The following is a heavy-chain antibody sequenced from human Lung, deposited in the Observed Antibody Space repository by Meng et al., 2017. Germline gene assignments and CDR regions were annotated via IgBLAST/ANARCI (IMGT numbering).Heavy chain of an antibody. Sequence: QVQRQQWGEGLLKPSQTLSLTWVVAGGSISDYYWSWIPQPPGNGLEWIGENNHSGSSNYNPSLESRATISADTSQNNLSLKLSSVTAADSAVYYCARGPTTMAHDFDYWGQGTLVTVSS. CDR2: NNHSGSS. D-gene: IGHD4-11*01. CDR3: ARGPTTMAHDFDY. CDR1: GGSISDYY. V-gene: IGHV4-34*01. J-gene: IGHJ4*02.